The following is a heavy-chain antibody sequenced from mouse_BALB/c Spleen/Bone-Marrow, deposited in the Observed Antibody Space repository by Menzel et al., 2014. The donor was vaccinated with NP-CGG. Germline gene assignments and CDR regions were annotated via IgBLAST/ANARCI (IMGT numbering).Heavy chain of an antibody. Sequence: EVKLMESGPELVKPGASVKMSCKASGYTFTSYIMHWVKQKPGQGLEWIGYINPYNDGTKYNEKFKGKATLTSDKSSSTAYMELSSLTSEDSAVYYCARRWLPYAMDYRGQGTSVTVSS. D-gene: IGHD2-3*01. CDR2: INPYNDGT. CDR1: GYTFTSYI. V-gene: IGHV1-14*01. J-gene: IGHJ4*01. CDR3: ARRWLPYAMDY.